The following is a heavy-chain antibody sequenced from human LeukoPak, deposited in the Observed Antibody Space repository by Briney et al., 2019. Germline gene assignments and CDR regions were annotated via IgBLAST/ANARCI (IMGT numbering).Heavy chain of an antibody. D-gene: IGHD4-17*01. CDR1: GFTFSDYY. J-gene: IGHJ6*03. Sequence: GGSLRLSCAASGFTFSDYYMSWIRQAPGKGLEWVSYISSSGSTIYYADSVKGRFTISRDNAKNSLYLQMNSLRAEDTAVYHCARSYGDYGYYYMDVWGKGTTVTVSS. CDR3: ARSYGDYGYYYMDV. CDR2: ISSSGSTI. V-gene: IGHV3-11*04.